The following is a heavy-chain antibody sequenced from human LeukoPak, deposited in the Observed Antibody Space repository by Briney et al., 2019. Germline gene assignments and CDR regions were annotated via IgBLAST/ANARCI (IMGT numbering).Heavy chain of an antibody. J-gene: IGHJ4*02. Sequence: GASVKVSCKASGYTFTGYCMHWVRQAPGQGLEWMGWINPNSGGTNYAQKFQGRVTMTRDTSISTAYMELSRLRSDDTAVYYCAGVWGTTMVRGVPNYFDYWGQGTLVTVSS. CDR3: AGVWGTTMVRGVPNYFDY. D-gene: IGHD3-10*01. CDR2: INPNSGGT. V-gene: IGHV1-2*02. CDR1: GYTFTGYC.